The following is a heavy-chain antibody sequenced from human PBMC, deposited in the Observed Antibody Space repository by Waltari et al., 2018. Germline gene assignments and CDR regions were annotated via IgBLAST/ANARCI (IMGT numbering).Heavy chain of an antibody. CDR1: GGSFSGYY. V-gene: IGHV4-34*01. CDR3: ARVMQLGPVDY. J-gene: IGHJ4*02. CDR2: INHSGST. D-gene: IGHD6-6*01. Sequence: QVQLQQWGAGLLKPSETLSLTCAVYGGSFSGYYWSWIRQPPGKGLEWIGEINHSGSTNYNPSRKSRVTISVDTSKNQFSLKLSSVTAADTAVYYCARVMQLGPVDYWGQGTLVTVSS.